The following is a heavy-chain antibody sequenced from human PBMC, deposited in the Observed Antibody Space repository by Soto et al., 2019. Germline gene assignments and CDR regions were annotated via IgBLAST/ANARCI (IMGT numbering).Heavy chain of an antibody. CDR2: INAGNGNT. CDR3: ARGRGYSGYAYYGMDV. Sequence: ASVKVSCKASGYTFTSYAMHWVRQAPGQRLEWMGWINAGNGNTKYSQKFQGRVTITRDTSASTAYMELSSLRSEDTAVYYCARGRGYSGYAYYGMDVWGQGTTVTVSS. CDR1: GYTFTSYA. D-gene: IGHD5-12*01. V-gene: IGHV1-3*01. J-gene: IGHJ6*02.